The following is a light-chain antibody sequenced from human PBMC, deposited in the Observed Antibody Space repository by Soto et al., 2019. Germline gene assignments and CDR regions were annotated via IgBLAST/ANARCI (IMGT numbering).Light chain of an antibody. CDR1: QSISSSY. J-gene: IGKJ3*01. Sequence: EIVLTQSPGTLSLSPGERATLSCRASQSISSSYLAWYQQKPGQAPRLLVYGASSRATGITDRFSGSGSGTDFTLTISRLEPEDSAVYYCQQYGSSRFTFGPGTKVDIK. CDR3: QQYGSSRFT. CDR2: GAS. V-gene: IGKV3-20*01.